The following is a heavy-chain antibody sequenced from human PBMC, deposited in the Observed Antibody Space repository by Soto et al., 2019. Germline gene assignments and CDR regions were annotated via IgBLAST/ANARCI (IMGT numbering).Heavy chain of an antibody. V-gene: IGHV3-30*03. Sequence: QVQLAESGGGVVQPGRSLRLSCAASGFTFSSFAMHWXRXXXXXXXXWVAVVSYDGRDKYYVDSVKGRFTISRDSSKXXXYXXXXXXXAXXXAXYYCXXAXXXLSPESFDHWGQGTLVSVSS. CDR2: VSYDGRDK. D-gene: IGHD3-10*01. CDR1: GFTFSSFA. CDR3: XXAXXXLSPESFDH. J-gene: IGHJ4*02.